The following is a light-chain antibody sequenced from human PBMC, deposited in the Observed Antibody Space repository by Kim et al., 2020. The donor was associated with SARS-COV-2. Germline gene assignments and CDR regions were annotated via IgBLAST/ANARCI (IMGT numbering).Light chain of an antibody. V-gene: IGKV3-15*01. CDR1: QSVSSK. Sequence: EIVMTQSPATLSVSPGERATLSCRASQSVSSKLAWYQQKPGQAPRLLIYAASTRATGIPASFSGSGSGTEFTLTISSLQSEDFAVYYCQQYNNWPLTFGGGTKVDIK. J-gene: IGKJ4*01. CDR2: AAS. CDR3: QQYNNWPLT.